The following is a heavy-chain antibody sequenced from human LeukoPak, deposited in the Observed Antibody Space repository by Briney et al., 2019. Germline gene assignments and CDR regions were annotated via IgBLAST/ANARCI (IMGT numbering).Heavy chain of an antibody. V-gene: IGHV1-8*01. CDR2: MNPNSGNT. J-gene: IGHJ4*02. CDR3: ARATIEYSSSSGGYYFDY. CDR1: GYTLTSYD. Sequence: ASVKVSCKASGYTLTSYDINWVRQATGQGLEWMGWMNPNSGNTGYAQKFQGRVTMTRNTSISTAYMELSSLRSEDTAMYYCARATIEYSSSSGGYYFDYWGQGTLVTVSS. D-gene: IGHD6-6*01.